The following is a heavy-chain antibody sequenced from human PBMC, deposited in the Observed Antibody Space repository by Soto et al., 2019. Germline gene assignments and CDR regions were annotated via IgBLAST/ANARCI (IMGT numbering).Heavy chain of an antibody. Sequence: EVQLVESGGDLIQPGGSLRLSCAASGFTFNIYWMHWVRQAPGKGLVWVSRINSDGSSTTYADSVKGRFTISRDNAKNTLYLQMNSLRAEDTAVYYCSRDQTYTPDYWGQGTLVTVSS. D-gene: IGHD2-15*01. J-gene: IGHJ4*02. CDR3: SRDQTYTPDY. CDR2: INSDGSST. CDR1: GFTFNIYW. V-gene: IGHV3-74*01.